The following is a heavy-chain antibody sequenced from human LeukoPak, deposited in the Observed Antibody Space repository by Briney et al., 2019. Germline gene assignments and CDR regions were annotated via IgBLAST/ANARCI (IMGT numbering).Heavy chain of an antibody. Sequence: SQTLSPTCAVSGDSLSSGGYSWSWIRQPPGKGLEWIGYIYHSGSTYYNPSLKSRVTISVDTSKNQFSLKLSSVTAADTAVYYCARLNDYDFWSGYYHYYFDYWGQGTLVTVSS. V-gene: IGHV4-30-2*01. CDR1: GDSLSSGGYS. D-gene: IGHD3-3*01. CDR3: ARLNDYDFWSGYYHYYFDY. J-gene: IGHJ4*02. CDR2: IYHSGST.